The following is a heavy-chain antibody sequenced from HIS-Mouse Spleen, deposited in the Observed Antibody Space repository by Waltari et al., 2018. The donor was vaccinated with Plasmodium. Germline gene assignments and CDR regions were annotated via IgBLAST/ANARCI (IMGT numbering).Heavy chain of an antibody. CDR3: ARGPGDIVATTFDY. CDR1: GGSFSGYY. V-gene: IGHV4-34*01. CDR2: ITHSGST. Sequence: QVQLQQWGAGLLKPSETLSLTCAVYGGSFSGYYWSWIRQPPGKGLEWIGEITHSGSTNYHPSLKSRVTRSVDTSKNQFSLKLSSVTAADTAVYYCARGPGDIVATTFDYWGQGTLVTVSS. D-gene: IGHD5-12*01. J-gene: IGHJ4*02.